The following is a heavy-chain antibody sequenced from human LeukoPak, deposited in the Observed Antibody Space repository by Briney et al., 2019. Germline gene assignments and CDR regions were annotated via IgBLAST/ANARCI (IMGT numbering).Heavy chain of an antibody. D-gene: IGHD3-3*01. CDR1: GGSFSGYY. J-gene: IGHJ5*02. Sequence: SETLSLTCAVYGGSFSGYYWSWIRQPPGKGLEWIGYIYYSGSTNYNPSLKSRVTISVDTSKNQFSLKLSSVTAADTAVYYCARVVTIFGVVIANTNCFDPWGQGTLVTVSS. V-gene: IGHV4-59*01. CDR2: IYYSGST. CDR3: ARVVTIFGVVIANTNCFDP.